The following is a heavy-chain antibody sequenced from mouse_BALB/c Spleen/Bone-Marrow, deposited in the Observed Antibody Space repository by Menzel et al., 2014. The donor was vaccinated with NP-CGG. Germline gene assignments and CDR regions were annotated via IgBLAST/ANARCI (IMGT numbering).Heavy chain of an antibody. J-gene: IGHJ2*01. CDR3: VRGNYGNYVDYFDF. CDR2: INGNGGST. V-gene: IGHV5-6-3*01. Sequence: EVMLVESGGGLVQPGGSLKLSCAASGFTFSNYGMSWVRQTPDKRLELVATINGNGGSTYYPDSVKGRFTIPRDTAKNTLYLQMSSLKSEETAMYYCVRGNYGNYVDYFDFWGQGTTLTVSS. CDR1: GFTFSNYG. D-gene: IGHD2-1*01.